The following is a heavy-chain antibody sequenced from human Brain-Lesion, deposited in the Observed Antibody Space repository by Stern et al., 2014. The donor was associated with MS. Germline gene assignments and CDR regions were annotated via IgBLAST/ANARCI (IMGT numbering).Heavy chain of an antibody. CDR2: IGRRGDSI. CDR3: ARGPRRYYGSESPNTYYYGMDV. Sequence: QVQLQQSGGGLVKPGGSLRLSCAASGFIFSDYYMSWIRQAPGKGLEWVSYIGRRGDSIYYADSVKGRFTISRDNAKNSLYLQMNSLRAEDTAVYYCARGPRRYYGSESPNTYYYGMDVWGQGTTVTVSS. CDR1: GFIFSDYY. D-gene: IGHD3-10*01. V-gene: IGHV3-11*01. J-gene: IGHJ6*02.